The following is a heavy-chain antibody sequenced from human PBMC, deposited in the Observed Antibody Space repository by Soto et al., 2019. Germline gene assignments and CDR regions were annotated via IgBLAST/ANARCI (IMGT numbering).Heavy chain of an antibody. CDR2: LDGAGGST. CDR1: GFTFSDYA. Sequence: LRLSCLASGFTFSDYAMTWVRHVPGRGLEWVASLDGAGGSTYYADSVRGRFTTSRDNSQNTLFLQMKRLTVDDTAIYYCAAPRDEYGSGVSWFTYGMDIWGQGTTVTVSS. V-gene: IGHV3-23*01. J-gene: IGHJ6*02. D-gene: IGHD3-10*01. CDR3: AAPRDEYGSGVSWFTYGMDI.